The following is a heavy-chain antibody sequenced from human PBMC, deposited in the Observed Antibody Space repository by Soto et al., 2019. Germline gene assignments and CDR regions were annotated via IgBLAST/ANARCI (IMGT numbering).Heavy chain of an antibody. J-gene: IGHJ6*02. CDR2: IYYSGST. CDR3: ASVDILTVYGCMDV. CDR1: GDSIRSGNHY. Sequence: PSETLSLTCTVSGDSIRSGNHYWSWIRQPPGKGLEWIGYIYYSGSTYYSPSLKSRVTISVDTSKNQFSLKLNSVTAADTAVYYCASVDILTVYGCMDVWGQGNTVTV. V-gene: IGHV4-30-4*01. D-gene: IGHD3-9*01.